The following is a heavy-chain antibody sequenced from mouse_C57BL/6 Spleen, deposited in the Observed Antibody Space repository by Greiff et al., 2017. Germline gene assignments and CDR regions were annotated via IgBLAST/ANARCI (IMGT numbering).Heavy chain of an antibody. CDR3: ARSYYSNYGGVFMDY. V-gene: IGHV1-64*01. J-gene: IGHJ4*01. CDR1: GYTFPSYW. D-gene: IGHD2-5*01. Sequence: VQLQQPGAELVKPGASVKLSCKASGYTFPSYWMHWVKQRPGQGLEWIGMIHPNSGSTNYNEKFKSKATLTVDKSSRTAYMQLSSLTSEDSAVYYCARSYYSNYGGVFMDYWGQGTSVTVSS. CDR2: IHPNSGST.